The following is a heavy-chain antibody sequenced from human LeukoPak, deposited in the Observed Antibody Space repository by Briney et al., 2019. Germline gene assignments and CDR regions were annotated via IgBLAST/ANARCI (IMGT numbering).Heavy chain of an antibody. V-gene: IGHV1-8*03. CDR2: MNPNSGNT. CDR1: GYTFTSYD. D-gene: IGHD6-19*01. CDR3: AREIAVAGSFDC. Sequence: ASVKVSCKASGYTFTSYDINWVRQATGQGLEWMGWMNPNSGNTGYAQKFQGKVTITRNTSISTAYMELSSLRSEDTAVYYCAREIAVAGSFDCWGQGTLVTVSS. J-gene: IGHJ4*02.